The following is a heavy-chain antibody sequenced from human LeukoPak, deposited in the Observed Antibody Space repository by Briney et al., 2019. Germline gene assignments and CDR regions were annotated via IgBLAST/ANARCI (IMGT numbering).Heavy chain of an antibody. CDR2: IDPSDSYT. CDR3: ARLALPCSGGSCYYYGMDV. CDR1: GSTFTSYW. V-gene: IGHV5-10-1*01. J-gene: IGHJ6*04. D-gene: IGHD2-15*01. Sequence: GESLKISCQGSGSTFTSYWISWVRQIPGKGLEWRGRIDPSDSYTNYNPSFQAHAPISGGKSISTAYLQWSSLKASDTAMYYCARLALPCSGGSCYYYGMDVWGKGTTVTVSS.